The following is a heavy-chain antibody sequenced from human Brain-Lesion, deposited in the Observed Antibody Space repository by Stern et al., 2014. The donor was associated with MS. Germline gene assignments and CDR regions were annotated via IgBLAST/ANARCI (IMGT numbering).Heavy chain of an antibody. J-gene: IGHJ4*02. Sequence: EVQLGESGAEVKKPGESLRISCQGSGYSFTSDWISWVRQMPGKGLEWKGRIDPIDSNPNYSPSFQGHVTISADKSINTAYLDWRSLKASDTAMYYCARHMGEGLSIDYWGQGTLVTVSS. CDR3: ARHMGEGLSIDY. CDR2: IDPIDSNP. CDR1: GYSFTSDW. V-gene: IGHV5-10-1*01. D-gene: IGHD3-16*01.